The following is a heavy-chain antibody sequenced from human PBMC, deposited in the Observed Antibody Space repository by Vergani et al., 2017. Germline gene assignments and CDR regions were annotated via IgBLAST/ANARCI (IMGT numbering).Heavy chain of an antibody. J-gene: IGHJ6*02. CDR1: GGSISSGGYY. D-gene: IGHD4-17*01. CDR3: ARAKWNDYGDYVPISGMDV. V-gene: IGHV4-31*03. Sequence: QVQLQESGPGLVKPSQTLSLTCTVSGGSISSGGYYRSWIRQHPGKGLEWIGYIYYSGSTYYNPSLKSRVTISVDTSKNQFSLKLSSVTAADTAVYYCARAKWNDYGDYVPISGMDVWGQGTTVTVSS. CDR2: IYYSGST.